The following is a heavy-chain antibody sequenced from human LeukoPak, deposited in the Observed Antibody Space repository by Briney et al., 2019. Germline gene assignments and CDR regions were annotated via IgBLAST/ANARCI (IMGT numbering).Heavy chain of an antibody. Sequence: SETLSLTCAVSGGSISSGSYYWNWIRQPAGKGLEWIGRIYTSGSTNYNHSLKSRVTISVDMSKNHFSLKLSSVTAADTAVYYCARGQNTLFGVVTWDDAFDIWGQGTMVTVSS. D-gene: IGHD3-3*01. J-gene: IGHJ3*02. V-gene: IGHV4-61*02. CDR2: IYTSGST. CDR1: GGSISSGSYY. CDR3: ARGQNTLFGVVTWDDAFDI.